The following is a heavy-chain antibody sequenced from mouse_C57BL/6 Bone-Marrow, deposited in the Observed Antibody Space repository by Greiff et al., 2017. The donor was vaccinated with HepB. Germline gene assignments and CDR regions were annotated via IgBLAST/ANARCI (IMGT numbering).Heavy chain of an antibody. CDR2: IYPRSGNT. CDR1: GYTFTSYG. J-gene: IGHJ3*01. V-gene: IGHV1-81*01. Sequence: QVHVKQSGAELARPGASVKLSCKASGYTFTSYGISWVKQRTGQGLEWIGEIYPRSGNTYYNEKFKGKATLTADKSSSTAYMELRSLTSEDSAVYFCARGGDGYWFAYWGQGTLVTVSA. D-gene: IGHD2-3*01. CDR3: ARGGDGYWFAY.